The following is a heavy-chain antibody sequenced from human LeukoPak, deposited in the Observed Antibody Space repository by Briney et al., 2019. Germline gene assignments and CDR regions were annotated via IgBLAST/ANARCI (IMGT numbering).Heavy chain of an antibody. CDR3: ARPRAYYYDSSLGFDY. CDR2: IYPGDSDT. Sequence: GESLKISCKGSGYSFTSYWIGWVRQMPGKGLEWMGIIYPGDSDTRYSPSFQGQVTISADKSISTAYLQWSSLKASDTAVYYCARPRAYYYDSSLGFDYWGQGTLVTVSS. D-gene: IGHD3-22*01. J-gene: IGHJ4*02. V-gene: IGHV5-51*01. CDR1: GYSFTSYW.